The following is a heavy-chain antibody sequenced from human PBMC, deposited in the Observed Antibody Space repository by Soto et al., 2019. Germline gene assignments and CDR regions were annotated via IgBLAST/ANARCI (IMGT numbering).Heavy chain of an antibody. J-gene: IGHJ6*04. CDR3: ARSGLRVATYYYYYYYGMDV. D-gene: IGHD5-12*01. CDR2: IKQDGSEK. V-gene: IGHV3-7*01. Sequence: GGSLRLSCAASGFTFSSYWMSWIRQAPGKWLEWVANIKQDGSEKYYVDSVKGRFTISRDNAKNSLYLQMNSLRAEDTAVYYCARSGLRVATYYYYYYYGMDVWGXGTTVTVSS. CDR1: GFTFSSYW.